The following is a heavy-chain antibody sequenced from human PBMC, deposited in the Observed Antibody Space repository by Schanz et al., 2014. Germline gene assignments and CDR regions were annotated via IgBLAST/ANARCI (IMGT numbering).Heavy chain of an antibody. J-gene: IGHJ4*02. D-gene: IGHD1-26*01. V-gene: IGHV3-48*02. CDR2: ISSSSSTI. Sequence: EVQLVESGGGLVQPGRSLRLSCMASGFTFGDYAMSWVRQAPGKGLEWVSYISSSSSTIYYADSVKGRFTISRDNAKNSLYLQMNSLRDEDTAVYYCARGGATRFDYWGQGTLVTVSS. CDR3: ARGGATRFDY. CDR1: GFTFGDYA.